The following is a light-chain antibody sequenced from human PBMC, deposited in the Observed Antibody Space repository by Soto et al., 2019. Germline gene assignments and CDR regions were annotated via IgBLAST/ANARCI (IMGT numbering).Light chain of an antibody. CDR3: QQYDNLPLI. CDR1: QSIRSY. V-gene: IGKV1-33*01. J-gene: IGKJ5*01. Sequence: DIQMTQSPSSLSASVGDRVTITCRASQSIRSYLNWYQQKPGKAPQLLIYDASSLETGVPSRFSGSGSGTDFTLTISSLQPEDFATYYFQQYDNLPLIFGQGTRLEIK. CDR2: DAS.